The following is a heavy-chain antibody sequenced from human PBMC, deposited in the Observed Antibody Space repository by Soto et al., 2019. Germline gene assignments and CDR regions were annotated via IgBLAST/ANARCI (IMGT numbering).Heavy chain of an antibody. J-gene: IGHJ6*02. V-gene: IGHV3-11*01. Sequence: QVQLVESGGGLVKPGGSLRLSCAASGFTFSDYYMSWIRQAPGKGLEWVSYISSSGSTIYYADSVKGRFTISRDNAKNSLYLQMNVLRAEDTAVYYCARGRGYDILTGYYYYDGMDVWGQGTTVTVSS. CDR3: ARGRGYDILTGYYYYDGMDV. CDR2: ISSSGSTI. CDR1: GFTFSDYY. D-gene: IGHD3-9*01.